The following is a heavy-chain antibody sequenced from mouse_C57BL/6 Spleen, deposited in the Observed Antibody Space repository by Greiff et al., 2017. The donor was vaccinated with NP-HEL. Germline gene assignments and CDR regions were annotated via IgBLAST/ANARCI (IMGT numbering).Heavy chain of an antibody. V-gene: IGHV1-50*01. J-gene: IGHJ2*01. D-gene: IGHD1-1*01. CDR3: ARITTVPDY. CDR1: GYTFTSYW. Sequence: QVQLQQPGAELVKPGASVKLSCKASGYTFTSYWMQWVKQRPGQGLEWIGEIDPSDSYTNYNQKFKGKATLTVDTSSSTAYMQLSSLTSEDSAVYYWARITTVPDYWGQGTTLTVSS. CDR2: IDPSDSYT.